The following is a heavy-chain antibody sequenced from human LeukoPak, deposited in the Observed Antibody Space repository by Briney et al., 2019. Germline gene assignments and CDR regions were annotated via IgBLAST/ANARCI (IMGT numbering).Heavy chain of an antibody. D-gene: IGHD3-16*01. Sequence: HPGGSLRLSCAASGFTFSSYEMNWVRQAPGKGLEWVSYISSSGSTKYYADSVKGRFTISRDNAKNSLYLQMNSLRSEDTAVYYCARALYVWGSPGINDAFDIWGQGTMVTVSS. J-gene: IGHJ3*02. CDR2: ISSSGSTK. V-gene: IGHV3-48*03. CDR3: ARALYVWGSPGINDAFDI. CDR1: GFTFSSYE.